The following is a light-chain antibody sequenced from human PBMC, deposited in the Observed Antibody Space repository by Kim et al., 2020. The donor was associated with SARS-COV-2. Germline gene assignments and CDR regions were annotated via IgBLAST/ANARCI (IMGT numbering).Light chain of an antibody. V-gene: IGKV2-30*01. J-gene: IGKJ1*01. Sequence: PASIPCRFSKASETSDGNTSWLWFHRRPGQSQRRLVFKVSSGNSGVPDRFSGSGSGTDSTLKFSGVEAEDVGIYYCMKGTHWPPTFGQGTKVDIK. CDR3: MKGTHWPPT. CDR2: KVS. CDR1: KASETSDGNTS.